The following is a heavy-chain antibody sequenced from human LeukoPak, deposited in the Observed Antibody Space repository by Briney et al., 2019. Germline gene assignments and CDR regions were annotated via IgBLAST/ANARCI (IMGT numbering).Heavy chain of an antibody. CDR3: ACLSGYDFTDEYNWFDP. V-gene: IGHV1-2*02. J-gene: IGHJ5*02. CDR2: INPNSGGT. Sequence: ASVKVSCKATGYTFTAYYMHWVRQAPGQGLEWMGWINPNSGGTNYAQKFQGRVTMTRDTSISTAYMELSRLRSDDTAVYYCACLSGYDFTDEYNWFDPWGQGTLVTVSS. D-gene: IGHD5-12*01. CDR1: GYTFTAYY.